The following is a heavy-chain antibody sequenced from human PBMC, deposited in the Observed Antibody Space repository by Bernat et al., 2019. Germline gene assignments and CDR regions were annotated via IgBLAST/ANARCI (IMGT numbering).Heavy chain of an antibody. CDR2: IYYSGST. J-gene: IGHJ6*03. CDR1: GGSISSSSYY. CDR3: ARGPTFGGVIVNYYYYYMDV. D-gene: IGHD3-16*02. V-gene: IGHV4-39*01. Sequence: QLQLQESGPGLVKPSETLPLTCTVSGGSISSSSYYWGWIRQPPGKGLEWIGSIYYSGSTYYNPSLKSRVTISVDTSKNQFSLKLSSVTAADTAVYYCARGPTFGGVIVNYYYYYMDVWGKGTTVTVSS.